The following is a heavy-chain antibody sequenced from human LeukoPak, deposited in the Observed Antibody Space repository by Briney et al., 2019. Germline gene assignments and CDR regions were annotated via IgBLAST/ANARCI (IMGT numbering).Heavy chain of an antibody. CDR1: GDSVSSNVAA. J-gene: IGHJ4*02. D-gene: IGHD7-27*01. CDR2: TYYRSKWYN. CDR3: VRDGETSWGHFDY. Sequence: SQTLSLTCAISGDSVSSNVAAWNWIRQSPSRGLEWLGRTYYRSKWYNDYALSMKSRITVNPDTSKNQFSLQLNSVTPEDTAVYYCVRDGETSWGHFDYWGKGILVTVSS. V-gene: IGHV6-1*01.